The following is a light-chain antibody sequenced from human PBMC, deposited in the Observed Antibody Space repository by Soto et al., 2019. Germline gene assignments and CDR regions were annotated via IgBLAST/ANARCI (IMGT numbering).Light chain of an antibody. CDR1: RSIGTY. J-gene: IGKJ3*01. CDR2: GAS. CDR3: QQRSKWPFT. V-gene: IGKV3-11*01. Sequence: EIVLTKSPATLSLSPGERATLSCRASRSIGTYLAWYQQKPGQAPRLLMYGASNRATGIPARFSGSGSATDFTLTISSLEPADFAVYYCQQRSKWPFTFGPGTKVDIK.